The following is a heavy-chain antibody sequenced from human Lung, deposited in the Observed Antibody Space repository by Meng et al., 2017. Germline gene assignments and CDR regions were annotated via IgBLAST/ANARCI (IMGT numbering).Heavy chain of an antibody. CDR3: ATGAAAADH. CDR2: IESNSDGGTT. J-gene: IGHJ4*02. V-gene: IGHV3-15*04. Sequence: GGPLRLSCVASGFSFTDAWMSWVRQAPGKGLEWVGRIESNSDGGTTDYAAPVKGRFTISRDDSKNTLYLQMNSLIIEDTALYFCATGAAAADHWGQGTLVTVSS. D-gene: IGHD6-13*01. CDR1: GFSFTDAW.